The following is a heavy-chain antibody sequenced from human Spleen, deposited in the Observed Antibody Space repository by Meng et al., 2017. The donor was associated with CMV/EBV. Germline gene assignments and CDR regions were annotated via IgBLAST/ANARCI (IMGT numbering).Heavy chain of an antibody. CDR2: IYYSGST. Sequence: SETLSLTCSVLGGSLDSSSDYWGWIRQPPGKGLEWIGYIYYSGSTYYNPSLKSRVTISVDTSKNQFSLKLSSVTAADTAVYYCARDRYYDSSWGQGTLVTVSS. D-gene: IGHD3-22*01. CDR1: GGSLDSSSDY. V-gene: IGHV4-30-4*08. J-gene: IGHJ4*02. CDR3: ARDRYYDSS.